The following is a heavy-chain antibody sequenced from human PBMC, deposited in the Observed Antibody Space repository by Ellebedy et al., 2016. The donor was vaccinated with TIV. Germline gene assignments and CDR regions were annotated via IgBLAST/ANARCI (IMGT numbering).Heavy chain of an antibody. J-gene: IGHJ5*02. V-gene: IGHV1-3*01. CDR3: ARDLAVTPNPNWFDP. D-gene: IGHD4-17*01. CDR1: GYTFTSYG. Sequence: ASVKVSXXASGYTFTSYGISWVRQAPGQRLEWMGWINAGNGNTKYSQKFQGRVTITRDTSASAAYMELSSLRSEDTAVYYCARDLAVTPNPNWFDPWGQGTLVTVSS. CDR2: INAGNGNT.